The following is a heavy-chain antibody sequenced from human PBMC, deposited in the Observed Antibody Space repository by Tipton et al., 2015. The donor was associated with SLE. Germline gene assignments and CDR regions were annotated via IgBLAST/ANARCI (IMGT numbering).Heavy chain of an antibody. D-gene: IGHD4-23*01. CDR3: ARGIGWEPYLDY. CDR1: GFTFSSYA. Sequence: GSLRLSCAASGFAASGFTFSSYAMSWVRQAPGKGLEWVSTISDSGGKTDYTNSVKGRFTISRDNSKSTLYLQMNSLRVEDTAVYYCARGIGWEPYLDYWGQGARVTVSS. CDR2: ISDSGGKT. V-gene: IGHV3-23*01. J-gene: IGHJ4*02.